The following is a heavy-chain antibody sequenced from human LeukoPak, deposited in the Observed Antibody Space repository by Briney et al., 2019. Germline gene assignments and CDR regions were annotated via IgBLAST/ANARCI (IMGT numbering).Heavy chain of an antibody. Sequence: SGGSLRLSCAASGFTFSSYWMSWVRQAPGKGLEWVANIKQDGSEKYYVDSVKGRFTISRDNAKNSLYLQMNSLRAEDTAVYYCARGDDYVWGSYRTNPPHFDYWGQGTLVTVSS. D-gene: IGHD3-16*02. CDR1: GFTFSSYW. V-gene: IGHV3-7*01. CDR2: IKQDGSEK. CDR3: ARGDDYVWGSYRTNPPHFDY. J-gene: IGHJ4*02.